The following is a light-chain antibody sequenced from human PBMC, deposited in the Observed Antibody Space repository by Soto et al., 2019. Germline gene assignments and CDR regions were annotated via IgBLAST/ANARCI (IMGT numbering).Light chain of an antibody. Sequence: QSALTQPASVSGSPGQSVTISCTGTSSDVGAYNYVSWYQQHPGKAPKLMIYEVSNRPSGVYNRFSGSKSGNTASLTISGLQAEAEADYYCNSYTGSSTRVVFGTGTKLTVL. CDR2: EVS. CDR3: NSYTGSSTRVV. J-gene: IGLJ1*01. CDR1: SSDVGAYNY. V-gene: IGLV2-14*01.